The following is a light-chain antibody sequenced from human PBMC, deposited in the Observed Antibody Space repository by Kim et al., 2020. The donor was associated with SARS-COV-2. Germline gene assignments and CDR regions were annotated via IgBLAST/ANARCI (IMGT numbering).Light chain of an antibody. CDR3: QTWGTGIQV. CDR2: VNSDGSH. J-gene: IGLJ3*02. Sequence: QLVLTQSPSASASLGASVKLTCTLSSGHSSYAIAWHQQQPEKGPRYLMKVNSDGSHSKGDGIPDRFSGSSSGDERYLTISSLQSGDEADYYCQTWGTGIQVFGGGTQLTVL. CDR1: SGHSSYA. V-gene: IGLV4-69*01.